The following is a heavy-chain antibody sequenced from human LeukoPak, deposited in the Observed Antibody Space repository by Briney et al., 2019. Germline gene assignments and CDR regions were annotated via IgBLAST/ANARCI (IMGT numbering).Heavy chain of an antibody. Sequence: SETLSLTCTVSGYSISSGYYWGWIRQPPGKGLEWIGSIYHSGSTYYNPSLKSRLTISADTSKNQFSLRLSSVTAADTAVYYCVRVDNGGNYFDYWGQGTLVTVSS. D-gene: IGHD4-23*01. CDR3: VRVDNGGNYFDY. CDR2: IYHSGST. CDR1: GYSISSGYY. V-gene: IGHV4-38-2*02. J-gene: IGHJ4*02.